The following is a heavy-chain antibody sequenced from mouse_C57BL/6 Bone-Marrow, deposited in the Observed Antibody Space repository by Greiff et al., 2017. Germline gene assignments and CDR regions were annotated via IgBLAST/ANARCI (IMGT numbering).Heavy chain of an antibody. V-gene: IGHV8-12*01. Sequence: QVTLKECGPGILQSSQTLSLTCSFSGFSLSTSGMGVSWIRQPSGKGLEWLAHIYWDDDKRYNPSLKSRLTISKDTSRNQVFLKITSVDTADTATYYCARRVIYYDYEGAMDYWGQGTSVTVSS. CDR2: IYWDDDK. D-gene: IGHD2-4*01. CDR3: ARRVIYYDYEGAMDY. CDR1: GFSLSTSGMG. J-gene: IGHJ4*01.